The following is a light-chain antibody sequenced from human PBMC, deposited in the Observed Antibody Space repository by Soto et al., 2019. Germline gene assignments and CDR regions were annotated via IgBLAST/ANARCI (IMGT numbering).Light chain of an antibody. CDR2: EVS. J-gene: IGKJ1*01. V-gene: IGKV2D-29*01. CDR3: QQYGSSGT. Sequence: DIVMTQTPLSLSVTPGQPASISCKSSQSLLHSDGKTYLYWYLQKPGQPPQLLIYEVSDRFSGVRDRFSGSGSGTDFTLTISRLEPVDFAVYYRQQYGSSGTFGQGTKVDIK. CDR1: QSLLHSDGKTY.